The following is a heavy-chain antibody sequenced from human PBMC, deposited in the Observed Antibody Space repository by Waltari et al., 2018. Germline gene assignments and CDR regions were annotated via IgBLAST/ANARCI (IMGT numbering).Heavy chain of an antibody. CDR3: ARGPPISAKWELCWFDY. D-gene: IGHD3-16*01. V-gene: IGHV3-53*01. CDR1: GFAVGETY. Sequence: EVQVVESGGGLIQPGGSLRLSCAASGFAVGETYMSGVRQAPGKGLEWVAVSYSGVSAYYADAVKGRFTISRDSSENTFYLQMSSLRVEDTAVYYCARGPPISAKWELCWFDYWGQGTLVTVSS. CDR2: SYSGVSA. J-gene: IGHJ4*02.